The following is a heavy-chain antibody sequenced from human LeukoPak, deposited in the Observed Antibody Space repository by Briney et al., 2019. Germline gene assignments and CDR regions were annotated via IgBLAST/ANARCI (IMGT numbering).Heavy chain of an antibody. D-gene: IGHD2-2*01. CDR3: ARNGAAAQLY. J-gene: IGHJ4*02. CDR2: IYYSGST. CDR1: GGSISSSSYY. V-gene: IGHV4-39*01. Sequence: SETLSLTCTVSGGSISSSSYYWGWIRQPPGKGLEWIGSIYYSGSTYYNPSLKSRVTISVDTSKNQFSLKLSSVTAADTAVYYCARNGAAAQLYWGQGTLVTVSS.